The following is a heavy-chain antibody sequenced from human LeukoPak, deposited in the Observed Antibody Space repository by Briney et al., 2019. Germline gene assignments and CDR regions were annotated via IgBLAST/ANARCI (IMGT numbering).Heavy chain of an antibody. CDR3: AKYRWISTHIVVVTAYFDY. Sequence: GGSLRLSCAASGFTFSTYSMNWLRLAPGKGLEWVSSISPDSNYKYYVDSVKGRFTISRDNAKSSLYLQMNSLRAEDTAVYYCAKYRWISTHIVVVTAYFDYWGPGILVTVSS. J-gene: IGHJ4*02. D-gene: IGHD2-21*02. CDR1: GFTFSTYS. V-gene: IGHV3-21*04. CDR2: ISPDSNYK.